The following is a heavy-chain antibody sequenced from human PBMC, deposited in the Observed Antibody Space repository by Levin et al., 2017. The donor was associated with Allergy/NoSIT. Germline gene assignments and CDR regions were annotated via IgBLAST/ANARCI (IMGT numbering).Heavy chain of an antibody. CDR2: IIPIFGTA. CDR1: GGTFSSYA. D-gene: IGHD3-10*01. Sequence: SVKVSCKASGGTFSSYAISWVRQAPGQGLEWMGGIIPIFGTANYAQKFQGRVTITADKSTSTAYMELSSLRSEDTAVYYCARSTMVRGLNAFDIWGQGTMVTVSS. V-gene: IGHV1-69*06. J-gene: IGHJ3*02. CDR3: ARSTMVRGLNAFDI.